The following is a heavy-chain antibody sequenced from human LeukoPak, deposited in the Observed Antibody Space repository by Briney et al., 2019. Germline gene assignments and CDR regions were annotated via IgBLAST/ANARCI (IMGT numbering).Heavy chain of an antibody. D-gene: IGHD2-15*01. Sequence: SETLSLTCAVYGGSFSGYYWSWIRQPPGQGLEWFGKINHSGSTNYNPSLKSRVIISVDTSKNPFSLKLSPGTAATTAVYYCASISPVVVARQRGHYYYYMDVWDKGTTVTVSS. V-gene: IGHV4-34*01. CDR1: GGSFSGYY. CDR2: INHSGST. J-gene: IGHJ6*03. CDR3: ASISPVVVARQRGHYYYYMDV.